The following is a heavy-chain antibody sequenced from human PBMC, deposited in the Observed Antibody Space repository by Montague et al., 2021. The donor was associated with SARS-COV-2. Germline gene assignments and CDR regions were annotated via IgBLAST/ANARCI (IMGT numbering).Heavy chain of an antibody. CDR3: ASLVFWFGTGRDYYYYGTDV. V-gene: IGHV4-39*01. Sequence: SETLSLTCNVSGGSIKSNSYYWGWMRQPPGKGLEWIGGTYNTGSTYYNPSLKSRVSISADSSKNQFSLRLSSVTAADTAVYYCASLVFWFGTGRDYYYYGTDVWGQGTTVTVSS. CDR2: TYNTGST. D-gene: IGHD3-10*01. CDR1: GGSIKSNSYY. J-gene: IGHJ6*02.